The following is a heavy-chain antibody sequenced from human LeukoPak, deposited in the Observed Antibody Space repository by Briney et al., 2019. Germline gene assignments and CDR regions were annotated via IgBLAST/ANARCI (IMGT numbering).Heavy chain of an antibody. Sequence: GGSLRLSCAASGFTFSSYAMHWVRQAPGKGLEWVAVISYDGSNKYYADSVKGRSTISRDNSKNTLYLQMNSLRAEDTAVYYCARVRDGYNDAFDIWGQGTMVTVSS. CDR3: ARVRDGYNDAFDI. CDR1: GFTFSSYA. V-gene: IGHV3-30*04. J-gene: IGHJ3*02. CDR2: ISYDGSNK. D-gene: IGHD5-24*01.